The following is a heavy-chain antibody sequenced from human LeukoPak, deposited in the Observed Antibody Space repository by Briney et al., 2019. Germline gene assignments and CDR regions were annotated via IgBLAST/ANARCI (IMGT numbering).Heavy chain of an antibody. J-gene: IGHJ4*02. CDR3: ARDQKYSGSYSFDY. D-gene: IGHD1-26*01. CDR2: INPSGGST. V-gene: IGHV1-46*01. CDR1: GYTFSRYA. Sequence: ASVKVSCKASGYTFSRYAMNWVRQAPGQGLEWMGIINPSGGSTSYAQKFQGRVTMTRDMSTSTVYMELSSLRSEDTAVYYCARDQKYSGSYSFDYWGQGTLVTVSS.